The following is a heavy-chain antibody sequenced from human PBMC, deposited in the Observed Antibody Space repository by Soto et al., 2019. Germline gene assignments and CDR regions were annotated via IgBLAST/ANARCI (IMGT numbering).Heavy chain of an antibody. V-gene: IGHV3-11*06. J-gene: IGHJ4*02. CDR1: GFTFSDYY. Sequence: PRLSCAASGFTFSDYYMSWVRQAPGRGLEWISYSSNSGTFARYATSVKGRFSISRDNANNSLYLEMNSLRVEDTAVYYCARSGDNFNVLDYWGQGTPVTVSS. CDR2: SSNSGTFA. CDR3: ARSGDNFNVLDY. D-gene: IGHD1-1*01.